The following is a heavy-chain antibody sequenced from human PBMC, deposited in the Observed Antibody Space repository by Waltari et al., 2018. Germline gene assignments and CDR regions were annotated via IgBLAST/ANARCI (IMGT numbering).Heavy chain of an antibody. CDR2: LDHAGNT. CDR1: SFNVSSYY. D-gene: IGHD3-10*01. CDR3: ARGNTKYGMDV. V-gene: IGHV3-53*01. Sequence: EVQLVESGGHLIQPGGSLRLSCAASSFNVSSYYMNWLRQAPGKGLERVSILDHAGNTYYADSVKGRFTFSRDNSKNTLYLKMNSLRAEDTAVYYCARGNTKYGMDVWGQGTTVTVSS. J-gene: IGHJ6*02.